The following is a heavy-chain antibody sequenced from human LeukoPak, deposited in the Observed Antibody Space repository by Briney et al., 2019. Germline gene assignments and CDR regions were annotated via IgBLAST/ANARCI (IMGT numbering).Heavy chain of an antibody. CDR3: ARGPQMATTKAFDY. CDR2: ISPNNGNR. V-gene: IGHV1-18*01. J-gene: IGHJ4*02. D-gene: IGHD5-24*01. Sequence: GASVKVSCKTSGYTFTTYGISWVRQAPGQGLEWMGWISPNNGNRNYAQKLQGRVTMTTDTSTSTAYMELRSLRSDDTAVYYCARGPQMATTKAFDYWGQGTLVTVSS. CDR1: GYTFTTYG.